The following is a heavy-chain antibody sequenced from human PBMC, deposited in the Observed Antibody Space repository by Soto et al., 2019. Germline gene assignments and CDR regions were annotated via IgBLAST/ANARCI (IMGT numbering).Heavy chain of an antibody. D-gene: IGHD3-3*01. V-gene: IGHV3-7*03. CDR2: IKQDGSEK. J-gene: IGHJ5*02. CDR3: TSKSKSRVHWFEP. CDR1: GFTFSSYW. Sequence: GGSLRLSCAASGFTFSSYWMSWVRQAPGKGLEWVANIKQDGSEKYYVDSVKGRFTISRDNAKNSLYLQMNSLRAEETAVYYCTSKSKSRVHWFEPWGEGSLVTVSS.